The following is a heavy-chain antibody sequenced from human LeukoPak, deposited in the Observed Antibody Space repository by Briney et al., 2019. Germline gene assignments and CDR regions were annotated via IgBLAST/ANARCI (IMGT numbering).Heavy chain of an antibody. Sequence: GGSLRLSCAASGFTFSSYAMSWVRPAPGKGLEWVSGISRSGGSTYYADSVKGRFTISRDNSKNTLYLQMNSLRAEDTAVYYCARGGASELYYFDYWGQGTLVTVSS. CDR2: ISRSGGST. CDR3: ARGGASELYYFDY. CDR1: GFTFSSYA. V-gene: IGHV3-23*01. D-gene: IGHD2-15*01. J-gene: IGHJ4*02.